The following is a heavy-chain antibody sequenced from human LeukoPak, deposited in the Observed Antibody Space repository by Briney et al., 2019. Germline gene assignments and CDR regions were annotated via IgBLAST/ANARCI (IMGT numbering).Heavy chain of an antibody. J-gene: IGHJ4*02. CDR1: GFTFSSYA. CDR3: AKSTSYYFGSGSYSYGFDY. Sequence: GRSLRLSCAASGFTFSSYAMHWVRQAPGKGLEWVSTINDSGGSTYYADSVKGRFTISRDNSKNTLYLQMSSLRADDTAVYYCAKSTSYYFGSGSYSYGFDYWGQGTLVTVSS. V-gene: IGHV3-23*01. CDR2: INDSGGST. D-gene: IGHD3-10*01.